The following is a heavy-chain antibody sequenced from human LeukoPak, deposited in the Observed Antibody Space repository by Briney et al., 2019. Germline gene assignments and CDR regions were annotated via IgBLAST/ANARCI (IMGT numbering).Heavy chain of an antibody. J-gene: IGHJ4*02. CDR2: ISSSSSTI. D-gene: IGHD2-2*01. V-gene: IGHV3-48*01. CDR1: GFTCRIYS. CDR3: ARDLPVPAAALDY. Sequence: GGGLRLSCAASGFTCRIYSMNSGRDAPGKGLGWVSYISSSSSTIYYADSVKGRFTISRDNAKNSLYLQMNSLRAEDTAVYYCARDLPVPAAALDYWGQGTLVTVSS.